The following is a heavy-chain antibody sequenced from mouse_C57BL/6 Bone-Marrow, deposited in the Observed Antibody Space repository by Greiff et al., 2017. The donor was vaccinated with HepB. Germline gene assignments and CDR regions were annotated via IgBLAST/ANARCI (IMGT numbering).Heavy chain of an antibody. CDR1: GYTFTSYW. CDR3: ARGGYYDYDAWFAY. CDR2: IYPGSGST. V-gene: IGHV1-55*01. J-gene: IGHJ3*01. D-gene: IGHD2-4*01. Sequence: VQLQQSGAELVKPGASVKMSCKASGYTFTSYWITWVKQRPGQGLEWIGDIYPGSGSTNYNEKFKSKATLTVDTSSSTAYMQLSSLTSEDSAVYYCARGGYYDYDAWFAYWGQGTLVTVSA.